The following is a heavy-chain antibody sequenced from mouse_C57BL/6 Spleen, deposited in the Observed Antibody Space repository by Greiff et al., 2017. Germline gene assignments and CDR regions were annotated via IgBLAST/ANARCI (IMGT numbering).Heavy chain of an antibody. CDR3: ARAGYDYDGGNCSY. CDR1: GYTFTSYW. CDR2: IDPSDSET. J-gene: IGHJ2*01. V-gene: IGHV1-52*01. D-gene: IGHD2-4*01. Sequence: QVQLKQPGAELVRPGSSVKLSCKASGYTFTSYWMHWVKQRPIQGLEWIGNIDPSDSETHYNQKFKDKATLTVDKSSSTAYMQLSSLTSEDSAVYYCARAGYDYDGGNCSYWGQGTTLTVSS.